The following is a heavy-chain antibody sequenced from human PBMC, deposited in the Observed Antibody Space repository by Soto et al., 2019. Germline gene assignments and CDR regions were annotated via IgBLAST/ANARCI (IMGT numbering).Heavy chain of an antibody. CDR1: GYTFTSYG. CDR3: ARGRYGDY. D-gene: IGHD1-1*01. V-gene: IGHV1-18*01. J-gene: IGHJ4*02. CDR2: ISAHNDNT. Sequence: QVHLVQSGAEVKKPGASVKVSCPCSGYTFTSYGITWVRQAPGQGLEWMGWISAHNDNTDYAQKLQGRVTVTRDTSASTAYMERRSLRSDDTAVYYCARGRYGDYWGQGALVTVSS.